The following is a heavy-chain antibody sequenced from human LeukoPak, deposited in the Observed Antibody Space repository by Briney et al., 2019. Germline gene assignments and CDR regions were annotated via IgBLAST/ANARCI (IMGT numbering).Heavy chain of an antibody. CDR2: IDYDSSHI. J-gene: IGHJ4*02. Sequence: PGGSLRLSCAASGFTFSTSAMNWIRQVPGKELEWVSSIDYDSSHIYYAASVRGRFTISRDNARDSVYLQMDSLRVEDTAVYYCTRDPLRYLRVGHYDYWGQGTLVAVSS. CDR3: TRDPLRYLRVGHYDY. V-gene: IGHV3-21*01. D-gene: IGHD3-9*01. CDR1: GFTFSTSA.